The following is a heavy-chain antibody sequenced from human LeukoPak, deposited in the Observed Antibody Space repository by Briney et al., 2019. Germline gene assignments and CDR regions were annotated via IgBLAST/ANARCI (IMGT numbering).Heavy chain of an antibody. D-gene: IGHD6-19*01. Sequence: WESLKISCKGSGYSFTGYWIGWLGQMPGKGLEWMGSIYPGDSDTRYSPSVQGQVTISADKSISTAYLQWSSLKASDSAMYYCATRAVAGNDYWGQGTLVTVSS. CDR3: ATRAVAGNDY. J-gene: IGHJ4*02. CDR1: GYSFTGYW. V-gene: IGHV5-51*01. CDR2: IYPGDSDT.